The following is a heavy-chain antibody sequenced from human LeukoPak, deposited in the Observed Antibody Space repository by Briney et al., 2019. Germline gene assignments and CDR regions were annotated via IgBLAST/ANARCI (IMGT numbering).Heavy chain of an antibody. CDR2: IYYSGST. Sequence: PSETLSLTCTVSGGSISSYYWSWIRQPPGKGLEWIGYIYYSGSTNYNPSLKSRVTISVDTSKNQFSLKLSSVTAADTAVYYCARDFRLYGSGSYYNVNWFDPWGQGTLVTVSS. J-gene: IGHJ5*02. CDR1: GGSISSYY. V-gene: IGHV4-59*01. D-gene: IGHD3-10*01. CDR3: ARDFRLYGSGSYYNVNWFDP.